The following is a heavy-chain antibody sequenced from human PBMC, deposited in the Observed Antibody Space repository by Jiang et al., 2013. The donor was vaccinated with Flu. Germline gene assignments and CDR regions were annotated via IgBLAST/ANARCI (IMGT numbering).Heavy chain of an antibody. J-gene: IGHJ6*02. CDR2: SIIVGTP. CDR1: GGSINTTSYY. CDR3: ARDEAPYSLASGTYSLGMDV. D-gene: IGHD2-15*01. V-gene: IGHV4-39*07. Sequence: LLKPSETLSLTCTVSGGSINTTSYYWGWIRQPPGKGWNGSALSIIVGTPTTIPSLKMRLTILIDTSKNQFSLKLSSVTAADTAVYYCARDEAPYSLASGTYSLGMDVWGQGTT.